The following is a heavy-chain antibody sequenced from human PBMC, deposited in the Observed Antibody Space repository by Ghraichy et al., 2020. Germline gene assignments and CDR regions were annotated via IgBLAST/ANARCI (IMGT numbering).Heavy chain of an antibody. D-gene: IGHD6-19*01. CDR3: ARDRLYAFDI. CDR1: GFTFSDYS. Sequence: GGSLRLSCAASGFTFSDYSMNWVRQAPGKGLEWVSYISPSGRTMYYADSVKGRFTISRDNAKNSLYLQVNSLRAEDTAVYYCARDRLYAFDIWGQGTMVTVSS. V-gene: IGHV3-48*01. J-gene: IGHJ3*02. CDR2: ISPSGRTM.